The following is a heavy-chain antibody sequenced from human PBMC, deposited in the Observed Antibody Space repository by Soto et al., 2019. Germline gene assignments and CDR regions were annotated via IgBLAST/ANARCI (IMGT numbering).Heavy chain of an antibody. CDR1: GYTFTSYG. CDR2: IRAYTGYT. V-gene: IGHV1-18*04. Sequence: QVQLVQSGGEVRKPGASVKVSCKASGYTFTSYGVSWMRQAPGQGLEWMGWIRAYTGYTNYAQKFQGRVTITTDTSTSTAYMELRSLISDDTAVYYCARASDGYRSGWYVGYFDYWGQGTLVTVSS. J-gene: IGHJ4*02. D-gene: IGHD6-19*01. CDR3: ARASDGYRSGWYVGYFDY.